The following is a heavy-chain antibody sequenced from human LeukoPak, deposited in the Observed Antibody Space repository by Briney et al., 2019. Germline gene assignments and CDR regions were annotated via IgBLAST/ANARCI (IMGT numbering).Heavy chain of an antibody. Sequence: GGSLRLSCAASGFTFSSYAMSWVRQAPGKGLEWVSAISGSGGSTYYADSVKGRFTISRDNAKNSLYLQMNSLRAEDTALYYCANLHGDYRDYWGQGTLVTVSS. D-gene: IGHD4-17*01. CDR2: ISGSGGST. CDR1: GFTFSSYA. J-gene: IGHJ4*02. V-gene: IGHV3-23*01. CDR3: ANLHGDYRDY.